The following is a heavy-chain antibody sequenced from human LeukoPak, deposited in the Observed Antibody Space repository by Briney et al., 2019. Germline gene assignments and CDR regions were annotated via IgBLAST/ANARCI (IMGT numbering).Heavy chain of an antibody. J-gene: IGHJ5*02. CDR3: ARAPLMGYCSGGSCSSPNWFDP. CDR2: IYYSGST. CDR1: GGSISSSSYY. D-gene: IGHD2-15*01. Sequence: PSETLSLTCTVSGGSISSSSYYWGWIRQPPGKGLEWIGSIYYSGSTYYNPSLKSRVTISVDTSKNQFSLKLSSVTAADTAVYYCARAPLMGYCSGGSCSSPNWFDPWGQGTLVTVSS. V-gene: IGHV4-39*01.